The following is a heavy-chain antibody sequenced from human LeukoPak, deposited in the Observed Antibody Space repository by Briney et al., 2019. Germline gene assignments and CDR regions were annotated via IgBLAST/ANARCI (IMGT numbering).Heavy chain of an antibody. CDR3: ARDQPVADTYNWFDP. Sequence: GGSLRLSCTASGFTFSSYAMSWVRQAPGKGLEWVANIKQDGSEKYYVDSVKGRFTISRDNAKNSLYLQMNSLRAEDTAVYYCARDQPVADTYNWFDPWGQGTLVTVSS. D-gene: IGHD6-19*01. V-gene: IGHV3-7*01. CDR1: GFTFSSYA. CDR2: IKQDGSEK. J-gene: IGHJ5*02.